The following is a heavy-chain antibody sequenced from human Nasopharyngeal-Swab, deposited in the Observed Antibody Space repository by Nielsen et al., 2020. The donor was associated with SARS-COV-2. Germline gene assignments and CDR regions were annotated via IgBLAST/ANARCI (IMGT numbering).Heavy chain of an antibody. D-gene: IGHD6-19*01. J-gene: IGHJ4*02. V-gene: IGHV4-59*08. CDR3: ARLLAVAGTYDY. CDR2: IYYSGST. CDR1: GFTFSNAW. Sequence: ESLKISCAASGFTFSNAWMSWIRQPPGKGLEWIGYIYYSGSTNYNPSLKSRVTISVDTSKNQFSLKLSSVTAADTAVYYCARLLAVAGTYDYWGQGTLVTVSS.